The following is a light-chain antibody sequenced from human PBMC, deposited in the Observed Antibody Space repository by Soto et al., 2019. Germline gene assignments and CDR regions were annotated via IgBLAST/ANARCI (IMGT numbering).Light chain of an antibody. CDR1: QGIDKD. Sequence: AIQMTQSPSSLSSSVGDTVTLTCRASQGIDKDLGWYQQKPGKAPNLLIHAASTLQSGVPSRFSGSGSGTHFALTISSLQPEDFATYYCLQDFTYPFTFGPGTKVDIK. V-gene: IGKV1-6*01. CDR3: LQDFTYPFT. CDR2: AAS. J-gene: IGKJ3*01.